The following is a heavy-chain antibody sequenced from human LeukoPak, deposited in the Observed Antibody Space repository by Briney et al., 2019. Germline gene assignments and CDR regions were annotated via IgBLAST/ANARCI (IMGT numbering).Heavy chain of an antibody. Sequence: GGSLRLSCAASGFTFSSYGMSWVRQAPGKGLEWVSAISGSGGSTYYADSVKGRFTISRDNSKNTLYLQMNSLRAEDTAVYYCAKDFHKKQLLAGLFDTSSGWYRNWFDPWGQGTLVTVSS. J-gene: IGHJ5*02. CDR3: AKDFHKKQLLAGLFDTSSGWYRNWFDP. CDR1: GFTFSSYG. D-gene: IGHD6-19*01. V-gene: IGHV3-23*01. CDR2: ISGSGGST.